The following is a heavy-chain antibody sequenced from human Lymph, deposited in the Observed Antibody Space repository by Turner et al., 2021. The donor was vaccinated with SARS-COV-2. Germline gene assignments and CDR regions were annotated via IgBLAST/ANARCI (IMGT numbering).Heavy chain of an antibody. CDR1: GGPISSSSYY. CDR3: AGHPRLYSWTYSGAFDI. Sequence: QLQLQESGPGLVRPSETLSLPCPVSGGPISSSSYYWGWIRQPPGKGLEWIGNIYYSGSTSYNPPLKRRVTLTAGKSMNQFSLKVSSGTGADTAVYYCAGHPRLYSWTYSGAFDIWGQGTMVTVSS. V-gene: IGHV4-39*01. D-gene: IGHD1-26*01. CDR2: IYYSGST. J-gene: IGHJ3*02.